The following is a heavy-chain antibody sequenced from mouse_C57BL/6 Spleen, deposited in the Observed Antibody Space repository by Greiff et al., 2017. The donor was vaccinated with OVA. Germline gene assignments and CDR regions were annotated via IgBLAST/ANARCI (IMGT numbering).Heavy chain of an antibody. J-gene: IGHJ4*01. Sequence: EVKLQESVAELVRPGASVKLSCTASGFNIKNTYMHWVKQRPEQGLEWIGRIDPANGNTKYAPKFQGKATITADTSSNTAYLQLSSLTSEDTAIYYCARYDYGDYYAMDYWGQGTSVTVSS. CDR1: GFNIKNTY. V-gene: IGHV14-3*01. CDR2: IDPANGNT. CDR3: ARYDYGDYYAMDY. D-gene: IGHD2-4*01.